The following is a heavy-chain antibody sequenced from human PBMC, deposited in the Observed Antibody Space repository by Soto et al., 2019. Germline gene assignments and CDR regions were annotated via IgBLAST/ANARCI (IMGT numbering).Heavy chain of an antibody. CDR2: IIPIFGTA. CDR3: VVDIVLVPQVYYYYYGMDV. Sequence: ASVKVSCKASGGTFSSYAISWVRQAPGQGLEWMGGIIPIFGTANYAQKFQGRVTITADESTSTAYMELSSLRSEDTAVYYCVVDIVLVPQVYYYYYGMDVWGQGTTVTVSS. J-gene: IGHJ6*02. V-gene: IGHV1-69*13. D-gene: IGHD2-2*03. CDR1: GGTFSSYA.